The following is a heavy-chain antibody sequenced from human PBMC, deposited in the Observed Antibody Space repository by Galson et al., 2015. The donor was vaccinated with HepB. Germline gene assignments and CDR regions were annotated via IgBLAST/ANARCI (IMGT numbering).Heavy chain of an antibody. CDR3: SRSSGYVDDY. CDR2: IYYSGST. V-gene: IGHV4-31*03. CDR1: GDSISSGSYY. J-gene: IGHJ4*02. D-gene: IGHD5-12*01. Sequence: TLSLTCTVSGDSISSGSYYWSWIRQHPGKGLEWIGYIYYSGSTYYNPSLKSRVTISLNTSKNQFSLELSSVTAADTAVYYCSRSSGYVDDYWGQGTLVTVSS.